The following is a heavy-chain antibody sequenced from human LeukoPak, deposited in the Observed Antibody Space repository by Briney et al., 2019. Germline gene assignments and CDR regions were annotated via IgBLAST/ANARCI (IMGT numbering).Heavy chain of an antibody. CDR3: ARGGRRLLWFGELFQNNWFDP. Sequence: SETLSLTCAVYGGSFSGYHWSWIRQPPGKGLEWIGEINHSGSTNYNPSLKSRVTISVDTSKNQFSLKLSSVTAADTAVYYCARGGRRLLWFGELFQNNWFDPWGQGTLVTVSS. V-gene: IGHV4-34*01. J-gene: IGHJ5*02. D-gene: IGHD3-10*01. CDR2: INHSGST. CDR1: GGSFSGYH.